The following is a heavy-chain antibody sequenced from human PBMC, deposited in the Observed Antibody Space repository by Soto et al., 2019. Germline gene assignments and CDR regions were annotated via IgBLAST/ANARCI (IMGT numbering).Heavy chain of an antibody. CDR3: ARQIRYSSGWTPYYYYGMDV. CDR2: IYYSGST. D-gene: IGHD6-19*01. V-gene: IGHV4-39*01. J-gene: IGHJ6*02. Sequence: SETLSLTCTVSGGSISISSYYWGWIRQPPGKGLEWIGSIYYSGSTYYNPSLKSRVTISVDTSKNQFSLKLSSVTAADTAVYYCARQIRYSSGWTPYYYYGMDVWGQGTTVTVSS. CDR1: GGSISISSYY.